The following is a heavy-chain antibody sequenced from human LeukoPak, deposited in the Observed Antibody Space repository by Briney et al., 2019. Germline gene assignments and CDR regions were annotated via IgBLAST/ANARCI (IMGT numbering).Heavy chain of an antibody. Sequence: ETLSLTCAVYGGSFSGYYWSWVRQAPGKGLEWVSGISGSGGSTYYADSVKGRFTISRDNSKNTLYLQMNSLRAEDTAVYYCARLIYDLYQPYFDYWGQGTLVTVSS. CDR3: ARLIYDLYQPYFDY. J-gene: IGHJ4*02. CDR2: ISGSGGST. CDR1: GGSFSGYY. V-gene: IGHV3-23*01. D-gene: IGHD2-2*01.